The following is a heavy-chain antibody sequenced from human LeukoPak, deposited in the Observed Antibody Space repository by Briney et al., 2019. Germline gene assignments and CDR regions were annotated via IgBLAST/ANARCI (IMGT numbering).Heavy chain of an antibody. CDR1: GFTFSSYW. V-gene: IGHV3-7*01. CDR2: IKQDGSEK. J-gene: IGHJ6*02. Sequence: GGSLRLSCAASGFTFSSYWMSWVRQAPGKGLEWVANIKQDGSEKYYVDSVKGRFTISRDNAKNSLYLQMNSLRAEDTAVYYCARDSRIAVAGEYYYYYYGMDVWGQGTTVTVS. CDR3: ARDSRIAVAGEYYYYYYGMDV. D-gene: IGHD6-19*01.